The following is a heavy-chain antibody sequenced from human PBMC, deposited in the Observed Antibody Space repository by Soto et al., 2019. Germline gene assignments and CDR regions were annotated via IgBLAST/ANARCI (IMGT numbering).Heavy chain of an antibody. Sequence: GESLKISCKGSGYSFTSYWIGWVRQMPGKGLEWMGIIYPGDSDTRYSPSFQGQVTISADKSISTAYLQWSSLKASDTAMYYCARQYYYGSGDRANWFDPWGQGTLVTVSS. J-gene: IGHJ5*02. CDR3: ARQYYYGSGDRANWFDP. D-gene: IGHD3-10*01. V-gene: IGHV5-51*01. CDR2: IYPGDSDT. CDR1: GYSFTSYW.